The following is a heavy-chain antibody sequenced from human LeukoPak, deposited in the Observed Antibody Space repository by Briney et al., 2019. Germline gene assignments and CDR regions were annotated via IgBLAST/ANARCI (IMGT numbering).Heavy chain of an antibody. J-gene: IGHJ4*02. V-gene: IGHV3-48*02. CDR2: ISSSSSTI. Sequence: PGGSLRLSCAAFGFTFSSYSMNWVRQAPGKGLEWVSYISSSSSTIYYADSVKGRFTISRDNAKNSLYLQMNSMRDEDTAVYYCARFPHYYDSSGYSFWGQGTLVTVSS. CDR1: GFTFSSYS. CDR3: ARFPHYYDSSGYSF. D-gene: IGHD3-22*01.